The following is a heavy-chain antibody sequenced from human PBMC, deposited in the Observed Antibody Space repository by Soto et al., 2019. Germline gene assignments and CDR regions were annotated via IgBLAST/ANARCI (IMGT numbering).Heavy chain of an antibody. Sequence: SETLSLTCTVSGGSISSSNYYWGWIRQPPGKGLEWIGSISYSGSTYYNPSLKSRVTISVDTSKNQFSLNLSSVTASDTAVYHCARRGVGAPIRYWGQGTLVTVS. CDR2: ISYSGST. CDR3: ARRGVGAPIRY. V-gene: IGHV4-39*01. D-gene: IGHD1-26*01. J-gene: IGHJ4*02. CDR1: GGSISSSNYY.